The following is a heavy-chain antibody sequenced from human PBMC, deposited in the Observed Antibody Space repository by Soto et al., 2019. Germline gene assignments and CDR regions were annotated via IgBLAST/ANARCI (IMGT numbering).Heavy chain of an antibody. D-gene: IGHD6-13*01. J-gene: IGHJ4*02. CDR3: AKDAPPKQQLDGRIDY. V-gene: IGHV3-30*18. Sequence: QVQLVGSGGAGSRLGSPLRPPVAPLGFTSITYARHWVGRPRGRGRGGWPVISYDESNKYNEDSVKGRFTISRDNSKNTLYLQMNSLRLEDTAVYYCAKDAPPKQQLDGRIDYWGQGTLVTVSS. CDR1: GFTSITYA. CDR2: ISYDESNK.